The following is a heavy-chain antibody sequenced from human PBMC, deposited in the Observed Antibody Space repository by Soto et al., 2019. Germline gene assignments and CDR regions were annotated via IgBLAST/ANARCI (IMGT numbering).Heavy chain of an antibody. D-gene: IGHD6-13*01. CDR1: GGTFSSYA. J-gene: IGHJ4*02. CDR2: IIPIFGTA. Sequence: QVQLVQSGAEVKKPGSSVKVSCKASGGTFSSYAISWVRQAPGQGLEWMGGIIPIFGTANYAQKFQGRVTITADDSTSTAYMELSSLRSEDTAVYYCARVYPGRGAAARPGVYYFDYWGQGTLVIVSS. V-gene: IGHV1-69*01. CDR3: ARVYPGRGAAARPGVYYFDY.